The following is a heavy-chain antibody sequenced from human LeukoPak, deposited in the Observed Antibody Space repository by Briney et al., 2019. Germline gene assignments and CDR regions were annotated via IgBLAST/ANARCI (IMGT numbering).Heavy chain of an antibody. CDR1: GCTFSNAW. J-gene: IGHJ4*02. V-gene: IGHV3-15*01. D-gene: IGHD1-26*01. CDR3: TTDPMGATSVRINDY. Sequence: GGSLRHSCAASGCTFSNAWMSWVRRAPGKGREWVGRIKSKTDGGTTDYAAPVKGRFTISRDDSKNTLYLQMNSLKTEDTAVYYCTTDPMGATSVRINDYWGQGTLVTVSS. CDR2: IKSKTDGGTT.